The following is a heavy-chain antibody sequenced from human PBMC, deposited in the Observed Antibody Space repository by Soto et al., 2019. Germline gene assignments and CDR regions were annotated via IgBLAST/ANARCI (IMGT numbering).Heavy chain of an antibody. CDR3: ARDASGSYRRLHAFDI. Sequence: KTSETLSLTCTVSGGSISSYYWSWIRQPPGKGLEWIGYIYYSGSTNYNPSLKSRVTISVDTSKNQFSLKLSSVTAADTAVYYCARDASGSYRRLHAFDIWGQGTMVT. J-gene: IGHJ3*02. CDR2: IYYSGST. V-gene: IGHV4-59*01. CDR1: GGSISSYY. D-gene: IGHD1-26*01.